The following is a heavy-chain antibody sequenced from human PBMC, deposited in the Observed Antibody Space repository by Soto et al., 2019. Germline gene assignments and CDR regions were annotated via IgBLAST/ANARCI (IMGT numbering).Heavy chain of an antibody. CDR1: GGSISSCDYY. J-gene: IGHJ4*02. CDR3: VRRVAVKPRYYFDY. CDR2: IYDTGST. Sequence: QVQLQESGPGLVEPSQTLSLTCTVSGGSISSCDYYWSWVRQPPGQDQEYIGYIYDTGSTYYNPSLKSRVTISVDTSNNQFSLKLSSVTAADTAVYYWVRRVAVKPRYYFDYWGQGTLVTVS. D-gene: IGHD6-19*01. V-gene: IGHV4-30-4*01.